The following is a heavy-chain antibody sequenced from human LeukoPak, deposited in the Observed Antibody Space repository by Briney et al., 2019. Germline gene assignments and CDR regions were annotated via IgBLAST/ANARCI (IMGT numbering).Heavy chain of an antibody. D-gene: IGHD5/OR15-5a*01. CDR1: GFTFSNAY. V-gene: IGHV3-53*01. J-gene: IGHJ4*02. Sequence: GGSLRLSCAASGFTFSNAYMNWVHQAPGKGLEWVSVIYSGGSTYYADSVKGRFTISRDSSKNTLYLQMNSLRAEDTAVYYCARDSLGMSTLDSWGQGTLVTVSS. CDR2: IYSGGST. CDR3: ARDSLGMSTLDS.